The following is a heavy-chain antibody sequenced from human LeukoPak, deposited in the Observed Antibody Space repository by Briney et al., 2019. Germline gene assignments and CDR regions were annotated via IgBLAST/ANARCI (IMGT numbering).Heavy chain of an antibody. Sequence: GGTLRLSCAASGFTFSSHGMNWVRQAPGNGLEWVSSISSSSSYIYYGDSVKGRFTISRDNAKNSVYLQMNSLRAEDTAVYYCVRDPRRYYDSRSYSYFDYWGQGTLVTVSS. CDR2: ISSSSSYI. CDR1: GFTFSSHG. D-gene: IGHD3-22*01. J-gene: IGHJ4*02. CDR3: VRDPRRYYDSRSYSYFDY. V-gene: IGHV3-21*01.